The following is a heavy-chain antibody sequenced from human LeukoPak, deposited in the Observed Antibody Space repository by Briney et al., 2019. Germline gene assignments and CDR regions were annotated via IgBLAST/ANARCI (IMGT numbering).Heavy chain of an antibody. CDR3: ARVGAYAAIHY. V-gene: IGHV3-48*03. J-gene: IGHJ4*02. CDR2: ISSSGNTI. D-gene: IGHD3-16*01. Sequence: PGGSLRLSCAASGFAFNTFEMNWVRQAPGKGLEWGSYISSSGNTIYYADSVQARFTISRDNAKNSLYLQMNSLRAEDTALYFCARVGAYAAIHYWGRGTLVTVSS. CDR1: GFAFNTFE.